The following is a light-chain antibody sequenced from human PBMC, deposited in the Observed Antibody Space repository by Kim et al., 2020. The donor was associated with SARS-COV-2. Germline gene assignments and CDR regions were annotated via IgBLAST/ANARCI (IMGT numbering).Light chain of an antibody. V-gene: IGLV3-19*01. CDR2: GKN. CDR3: NSRDSSGNHLGV. Sequence: LGQTVRITCQGDSLRSYYASWYQQKPGQAPVLVIYGKNNRPSGIPDRFSGSSSGNTASLTITGAQAEDEADYYCNSRDSSGNHLGVFGTGTKVTFL. CDR1: SLRSYY. J-gene: IGLJ1*01.